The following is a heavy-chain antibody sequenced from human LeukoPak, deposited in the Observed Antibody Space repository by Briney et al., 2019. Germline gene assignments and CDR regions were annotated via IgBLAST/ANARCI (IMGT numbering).Heavy chain of an antibody. CDR3: GRAGSHDRQTIDF. D-gene: IGHD1-26*01. CDR1: GYTFTTDD. CDR2: LNPNSDNT. Sequence: GASLKVSCKTSGYTFTTDDINWVRQATGQGLEWMGWLNPNSDNTASAQSFQGRLTLTRNTSISTAYMELSSLRSEDTAIYYCGRAGSHDRQTIDFWGEGTLVSVSS. J-gene: IGHJ4*02. V-gene: IGHV1-8*01.